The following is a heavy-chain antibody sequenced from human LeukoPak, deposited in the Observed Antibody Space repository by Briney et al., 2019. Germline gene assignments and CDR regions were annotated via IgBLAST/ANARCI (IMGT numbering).Heavy chain of an antibody. V-gene: IGHV1-69*05. Sequence: SVKVSCNASGGTFITYTINWVRQAPGQGLEWMGGIIPIFGTANYAQKFQGRVTVTTDDSTSTAFMELSSLRSEDTAVYYCATYMLRDNWNVHTFDSWGQGTLVTVSS. CDR3: ATYMLRDNWNVHTFDS. J-gene: IGHJ4*02. CDR1: GGTFITYT. D-gene: IGHD1-1*01. CDR2: IIPIFGTA.